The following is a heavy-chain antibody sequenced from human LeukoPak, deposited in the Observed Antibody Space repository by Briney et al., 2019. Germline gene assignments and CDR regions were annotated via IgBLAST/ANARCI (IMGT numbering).Heavy chain of an antibody. V-gene: IGHV4-4*07. D-gene: IGHD2-21*01. CDR3: ARGRGGDSRTFDY. CDR1: GDSISGYF. CDR2: IYTTGST. Sequence: PSETLSLTCAVSGDSISGYFRNWIRQPAGKGLEWIGRIYTTGSTKYNPSLQSRITMSVDTSKNQFSLNLNSATAADTAVYYCARGRGGDSRTFDYWGQGTLVTVSS. J-gene: IGHJ4*02.